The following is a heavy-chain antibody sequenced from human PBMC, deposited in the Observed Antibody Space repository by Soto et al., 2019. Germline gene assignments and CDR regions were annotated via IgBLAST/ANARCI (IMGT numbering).Heavy chain of an antibody. V-gene: IGHV2-5*02. Sequence: QITLKESGPTLVKPTQTLTLTCTFSGFSLSTSGVGVGWIRQPPGKALEWLALIYWDDDKRYSPSLKRRVTITKDTSKNQVVLTMSNMDPVDTATYYCAHTLGVVVVPAATNFDYWGQGTLVTVSS. CDR1: GFSLSTSGVG. D-gene: IGHD2-2*01. CDR2: IYWDDDK. J-gene: IGHJ4*02. CDR3: AHTLGVVVVPAATNFDY.